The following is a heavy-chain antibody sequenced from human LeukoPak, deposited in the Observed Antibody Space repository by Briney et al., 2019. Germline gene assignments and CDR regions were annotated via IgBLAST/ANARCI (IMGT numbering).Heavy chain of an antibody. CDR1: GGSISSSSYY. D-gene: IGHD2-8*02. CDR2: IYYSGST. V-gene: IGHV4-39*07. J-gene: IGHJ6*03. CDR3: ARVFSYSTTRGKGTVYYMDV. Sequence: SETLSLTCTVSGGSISSSSYYWGWIRQPPGKGLEWIGSIYYSGSTYYNPSLKSRVTISVDTSKNQFSLKLSSVTAADTAVCYCARVFSYSTTRGKGTVYYMDVWGKGTTVTVSS.